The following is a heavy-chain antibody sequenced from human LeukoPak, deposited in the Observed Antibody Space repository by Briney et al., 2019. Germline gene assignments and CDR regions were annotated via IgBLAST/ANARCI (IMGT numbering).Heavy chain of an antibody. Sequence: GGSLRFSCAVSGGALSSDSMNWVRRSPGQGLEWIAHSSIHNGDVNYADSVKGRFTISRDNTKNSLYLQLESLRDEDTGVYYCARGRDYAFDVWGQGTMVTVSS. D-gene: IGHD3-10*01. V-gene: IGHV3-48*02. CDR1: GGALSSDS. J-gene: IGHJ3*01. CDR3: ARGRDYAFDV. CDR2: SSIHNGDV.